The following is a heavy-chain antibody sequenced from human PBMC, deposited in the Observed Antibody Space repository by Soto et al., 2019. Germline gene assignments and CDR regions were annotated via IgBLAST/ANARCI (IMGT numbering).Heavy chain of an antibody. CDR3: ASTDYYYSSGTYN. V-gene: IGHV4-59*08. CDR1: GVPISSYY. Sequence: SETLSLTCTVSGVPISSYYWSWIRQPPGKGLEWIGYIYYSGSTNYNPSLKSRVTISVDTSKNQFSLKLTSVTAADTAVYYCASTDYYYSSGTYNWGQGTLVTVSS. D-gene: IGHD3-10*01. CDR2: IYYSGST. J-gene: IGHJ4*02.